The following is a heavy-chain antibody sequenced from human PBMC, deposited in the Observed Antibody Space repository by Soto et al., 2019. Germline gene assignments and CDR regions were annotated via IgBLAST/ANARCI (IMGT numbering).Heavy chain of an antibody. V-gene: IGHV1-18*01. D-gene: IGHD3-10*01. CDR3: AREGSYYGSGSSNDY. CDR1: GYTFTSYG. Sequence: GASVKVSCKASGYTFTSYGISWVRQAPGQGLEWMGWISAYNGNTNYAQKLQGRVTMTTDTSTSTAYMELRSLRSDDTAVYYCAREGSYYGSGSSNDYWGQGTLVTVSS. CDR2: ISAYNGNT. J-gene: IGHJ4*02.